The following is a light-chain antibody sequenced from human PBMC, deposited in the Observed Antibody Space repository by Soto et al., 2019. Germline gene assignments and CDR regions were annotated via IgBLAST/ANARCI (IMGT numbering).Light chain of an antibody. CDR2: GNN. CDR3: AAWDDSLKGVV. J-gene: IGLJ2*01. Sequence: QSALTQSPSASGTPGQRVTISCFGSTSNIGSNTVSWYQQLLGTAPKLLIYGNNQRPSGVPDRFSVSESGTSASLAISGLQSDDEADYYCAAWDDSLKGVVFGGGTKLTVL. V-gene: IGLV1-44*01. CDR1: TSNIGSNT.